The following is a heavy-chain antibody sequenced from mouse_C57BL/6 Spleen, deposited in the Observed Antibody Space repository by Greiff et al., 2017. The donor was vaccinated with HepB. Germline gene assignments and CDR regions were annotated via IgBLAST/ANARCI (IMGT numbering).Heavy chain of an antibody. J-gene: IGHJ4*01. V-gene: IGHV5-17*01. CDR1: GFTFSDYG. CDR3: AKGYYYGSFYYAMDY. Sequence: EVKLVESGGGLVKPGGSLKLSCAASGFTFSDYGMHWVRQAPEKGLEWVAYISSGSSTIYYADTVKGRFTISRDNAKNTLFLQMTSLRSEDTAMYYCAKGYYYGSFYYAMDYWGQGTSVTVSS. D-gene: IGHD1-1*01. CDR2: ISSGSSTI.